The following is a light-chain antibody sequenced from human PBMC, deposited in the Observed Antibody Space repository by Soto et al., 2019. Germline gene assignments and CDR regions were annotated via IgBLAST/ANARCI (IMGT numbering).Light chain of an antibody. Sequence: EMGWTQSPGTLSLSPGERATLSCRASQSVSSSYLAWYQQKPGQAPRLLIYGASSRATGIPDRFSGSGSGTDFTLTISRLEPEDFAVYYCQQYGSSQWTFGQGTKVEIK. V-gene: IGKV3-20*01. CDR1: QSVSSSY. J-gene: IGKJ1*01. CDR3: QQYGSSQWT. CDR2: GAS.